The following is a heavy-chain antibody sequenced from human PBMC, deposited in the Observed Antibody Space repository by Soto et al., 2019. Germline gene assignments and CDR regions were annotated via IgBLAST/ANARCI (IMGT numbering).Heavy chain of an antibody. J-gene: IGHJ5*02. CDR1: GFIFRTYG. CDR3: AKDNRGTYFWFAH. D-gene: IGHD1-26*01. CDR2: ISYDGSIK. Sequence: GGSLRLSCAASGFIFRTYGMHWVRQAPGKGLEWVAVISYDGSIKNYADSVKDRFTISRDNSKNTLYLQMNSLRAEDAALYYWAKDNRGTYFWFAHWGQGPLVTVS. V-gene: IGHV3-30*18.